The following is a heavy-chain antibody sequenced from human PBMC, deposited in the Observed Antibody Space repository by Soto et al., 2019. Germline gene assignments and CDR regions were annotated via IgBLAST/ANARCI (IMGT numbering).Heavy chain of an antibody. Sequence: QVQLVESGGGVVQPGRSLRLSCAASGFTFTTYTMHWVRQATGKGLEWVAVVSYDGSSKDYADSVKGRFTISRDNSKKTLYLQMNSLRGEDTAVYYCARDTLLYCNGGSCDGMDVW. V-gene: IGHV3-30-3*01. CDR2: VSYDGSSK. CDR1: GFTFTTYT. J-gene: IGHJ6*01. CDR3: ARDTLLYCNGGSCDGMDV. D-gene: IGHD2-15*01.